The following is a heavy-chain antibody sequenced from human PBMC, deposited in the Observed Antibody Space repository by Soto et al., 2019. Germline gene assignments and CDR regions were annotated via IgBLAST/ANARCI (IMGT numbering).Heavy chain of an antibody. Sequence: SVKVSCKASGGTFSSYAISWVRQAPGQGLEWMGGIIPIFGTANYAQKFQGRVTITADESTSKAYRELSSLRAEDTAVYYCARDSAGYYDSSGYPIYYYYGMHVWCQGTTVTVSS. V-gene: IGHV1-69*13. J-gene: IGHJ6*02. CDR2: IIPIFGTA. CDR1: GGTFSSYA. CDR3: ARDSAGYYDSSGYPIYYYYGMHV. D-gene: IGHD3-22*01.